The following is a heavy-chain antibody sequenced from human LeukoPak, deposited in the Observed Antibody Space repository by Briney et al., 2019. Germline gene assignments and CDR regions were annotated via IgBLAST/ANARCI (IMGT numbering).Heavy chain of an antibody. Sequence: GALRLSYAASGFTFSNYGMHWVRQTPGKGLEWVAIISYDGTNKYYADSVKGRFTISRDNSKNSLYLQMNSLRAEDTAVYYCARGPRKGITMIVVVITASIDYWGQGTLVTVSS. J-gene: IGHJ4*02. V-gene: IGHV3-30*03. CDR3: ARGPRKGITMIVVVITASIDY. CDR1: GFTFSNYG. CDR2: ISYDGTNK. D-gene: IGHD3-22*01.